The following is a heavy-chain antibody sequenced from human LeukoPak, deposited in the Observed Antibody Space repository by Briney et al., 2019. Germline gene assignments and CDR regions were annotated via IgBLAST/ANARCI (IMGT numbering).Heavy chain of an antibody. CDR3: AKDDEMATDY. J-gene: IGHJ4*02. V-gene: IGHV3-30-3*01. CDR2: ISYDGSHK. CDR1: GFTFSSYA. Sequence: GGSLRLSCAASGFTFSSYAMHWVRQAPGKGLEWVAVISYDGSHKYYADSVKGRFTISRDNSKNTLYLQMNSLRAEDTAVYYCAKDDEMATDYWGQGTLVTVSS. D-gene: IGHD5-24*01.